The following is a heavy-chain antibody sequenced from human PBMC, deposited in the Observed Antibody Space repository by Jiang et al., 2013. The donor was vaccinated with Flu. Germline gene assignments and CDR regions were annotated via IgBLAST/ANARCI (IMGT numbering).Heavy chain of an antibody. CDR1: GGSISSYY. J-gene: IGHJ4*02. CDR2: IYYSGST. Sequence: GSGLVKPSETLSLTCTVSGGSISSYYWSWIRQPPRKGLEWIGYIYYSGSTNYNPSLKSRVTISVDTSKNQFSLKLSSVTAADTAVYYCAREALGRVDYLGPGNPGHRLL. V-gene: IGHV4-59*01. D-gene: IGHD7-27*01. CDR3: AREALGRVDY.